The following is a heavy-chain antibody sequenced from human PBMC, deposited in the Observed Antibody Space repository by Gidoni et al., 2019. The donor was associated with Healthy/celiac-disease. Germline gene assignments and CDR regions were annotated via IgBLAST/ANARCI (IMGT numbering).Heavy chain of an antibody. Sequence: QVPLPESGLGLVKPSQLLSLTCTVSGCSFSSGGYYWSWIRQHPGKGLEWIGYIYYSGSMYYNPAIKSRVTISVDTAKNQFSLKLSSVTAADTAVYYCAKEVVGSGELDYWGQGTLVTVSS. CDR2: IYYSGSM. V-gene: IGHV4-31*03. D-gene: IGHD2-15*01. CDR3: AKEVVGSGELDY. J-gene: IGHJ4*02. CDR1: GCSFSSGGYY.